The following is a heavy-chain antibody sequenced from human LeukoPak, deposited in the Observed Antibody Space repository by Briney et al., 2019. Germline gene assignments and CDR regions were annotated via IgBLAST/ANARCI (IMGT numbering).Heavy chain of an antibody. CDR1: GGSISSYY. CDR3: ARGPPGGYYYGMDV. CDR2: IYYSGST. J-gene: IGHJ6*02. Sequence: SETLSLTCTVSGGSISSYYWSWIRQPPGKGLEWIGHIYYSGSTNYNPSLKSRVTISVDTSKNQFSLKLSSVTAADTAVYYCARGPPGGYYYGMDVWGQGTTVTVSS. V-gene: IGHV4-59*01. D-gene: IGHD2-15*01.